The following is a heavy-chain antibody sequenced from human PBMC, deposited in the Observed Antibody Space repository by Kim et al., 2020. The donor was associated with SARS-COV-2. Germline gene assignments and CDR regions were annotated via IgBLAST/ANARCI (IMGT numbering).Heavy chain of an antibody. J-gene: IGHJ3*02. Sequence: SETLSLTCTVSGGSISSSSYYWGWIRQPPGKGLEWIGSIYYSGSTYYNPSLKSRVTISVDTSKNQFSLKLSSVTAADTAVYYCARRGGGRYCGGDCYYDAFDIWGQGTMVTVSS. CDR3: ARRGGGRYCGGDCYYDAFDI. CDR2: IYYSGST. D-gene: IGHD2-21*01. V-gene: IGHV4-39*01. CDR1: GGSISSSSYY.